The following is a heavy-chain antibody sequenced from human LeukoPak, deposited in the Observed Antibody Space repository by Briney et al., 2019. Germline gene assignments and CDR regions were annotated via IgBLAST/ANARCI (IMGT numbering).Heavy chain of an antibody. Sequence: GGSLRLSCAASGFTFSSYWMSWVRQAPGKGLEWVANIKEDGSEKYYVDSVKGRFTISRDNAKNSLYLQMNSLRAEDTAVYYCARSPRIAAAGTRLDQWGQGTLVTVSS. D-gene: IGHD6-13*01. CDR3: ARSPRIAAAGTRLDQ. CDR2: IKEDGSEK. V-gene: IGHV3-7*01. CDR1: GFTFSSYW. J-gene: IGHJ4*02.